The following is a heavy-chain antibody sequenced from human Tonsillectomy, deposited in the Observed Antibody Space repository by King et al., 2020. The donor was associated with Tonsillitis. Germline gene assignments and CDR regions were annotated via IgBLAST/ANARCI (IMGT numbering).Heavy chain of an antibody. Sequence: QLQESGPGLVKPSQTLSLTCTVSGGAISSGDYYWSWIRQPPGKGLEWIGYIYYSGITYYNPSLKSRVTISVDTSKNQFSLKLSSVTAADTAVYYCARVSLFLYYFDYWGQGTLVTVSS. V-gene: IGHV4-30-4*01. J-gene: IGHJ4*02. CDR3: ARVSLFLYYFDY. D-gene: IGHD2-2*01. CDR1: GGAISSGDYY. CDR2: IYYSGIT.